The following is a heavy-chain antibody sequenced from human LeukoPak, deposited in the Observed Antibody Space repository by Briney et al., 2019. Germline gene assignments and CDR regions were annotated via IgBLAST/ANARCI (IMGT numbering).Heavy chain of an antibody. Sequence: GGSLRLSCAASGFTFSSYCMNWVRQAPGKGLEWVSSISSSSSYIYYADSVKGRFTISRDNAKNSLYLQMNSLRAEDTAVYYCAREERQQLHFDYWGQGTLVTVSS. J-gene: IGHJ4*02. D-gene: IGHD6-13*01. CDR3: AREERQQLHFDY. V-gene: IGHV3-21*01. CDR2: ISSSSSYI. CDR1: GFTFSSYC.